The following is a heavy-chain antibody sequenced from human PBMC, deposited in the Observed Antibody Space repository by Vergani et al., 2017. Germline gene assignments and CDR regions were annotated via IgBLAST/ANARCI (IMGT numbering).Heavy chain of an antibody. CDR2: FYTGGGT. Sequence: QVQLQESGPGLVRPSQTLSLTCTVSGASISSGSYYWSWFRQPAGKRLEWIGRFYTGGGTNYNPSLKSRVTISVDTSKNQFSLQLSSVTAADTAVYYCARDPLYSNTWPFLLLEMDVWGQGTTVTVSS. D-gene: IGHD6-13*01. J-gene: IGHJ6*02. V-gene: IGHV4-61*02. CDR1: GASISSGSYY. CDR3: ARDPLYSNTWPFLLLEMDV.